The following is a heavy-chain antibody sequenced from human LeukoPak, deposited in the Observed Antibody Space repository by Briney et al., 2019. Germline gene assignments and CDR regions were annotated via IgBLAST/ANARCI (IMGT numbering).Heavy chain of an antibody. CDR3: TRESDYLDY. D-gene: IGHD3-3*01. J-gene: IGHJ4*02. V-gene: IGHV3-49*04. CDR2: IRSKAHGGTT. CDR1: GFTFGDYA. Sequence: GGSLRLSCTASGFTFGDYAMSWVRQPPGKGLEWVGFIRSKAHGGTTEYAASVKGRFTISRDYSKSIAYLQMNSLKAEDTAVYYCTRESDYLDYWGQGTLVTVSS.